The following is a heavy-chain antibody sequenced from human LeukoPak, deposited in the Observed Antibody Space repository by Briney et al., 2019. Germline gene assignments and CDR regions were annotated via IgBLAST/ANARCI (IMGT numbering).Heavy chain of an antibody. CDR1: GGSFSGYY. CDR2: INHSGST. J-gene: IGHJ5*02. V-gene: IGHV4-34*01. D-gene: IGHD4-23*01. Sequence: SETLSLTCAVYGGSFSGYYWSWIRQPPGKGLEWIGEINHSGSTNYNPSLKSRVTISVDTSKNQFSLKLSSVTAADTAVYYCARGRRWSRKGFDPWGQGTLVTVSS. CDR3: ARGRRWSRKGFDP.